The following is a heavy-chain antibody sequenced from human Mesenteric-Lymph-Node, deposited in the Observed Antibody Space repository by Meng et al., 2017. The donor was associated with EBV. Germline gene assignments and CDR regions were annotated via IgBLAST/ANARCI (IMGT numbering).Heavy chain of an antibody. J-gene: IGHJ2*01. CDR1: GGSVSSGSYY. CDR3: GRGRTYWYFDL. CDR2: IYYSGSA. Sequence: QVERQWPGPGLAKPSETLSLTCTVSGGSVSSGSYYWSWIRQPPGKGLEWIGYIYYSGSANYNPSLKSRVTISVDTSKNQFSLKLSSVTAADTAVYYCGRGRTYWYFDLWGRGTLVTVSS. V-gene: IGHV4-61*01.